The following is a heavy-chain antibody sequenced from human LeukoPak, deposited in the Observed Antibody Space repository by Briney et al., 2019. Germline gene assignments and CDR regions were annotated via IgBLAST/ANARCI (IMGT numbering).Heavy chain of an antibody. D-gene: IGHD2/OR15-2a*01. CDR2: ITASGGST. CDR1: GFTFSDSA. J-gene: IGHJ4*02. Sequence: GGSLRLSCAASGFTFSDSAMSWVRQAPGKGLEWVSAITASGGSTYCADSMKGRFTISRDNSKNTLYLQMNSLRTEDTAVYYCAKGPSTWDSWGQGTLVTVSS. V-gene: IGHV3-23*01. CDR3: AKGPSTWDS.